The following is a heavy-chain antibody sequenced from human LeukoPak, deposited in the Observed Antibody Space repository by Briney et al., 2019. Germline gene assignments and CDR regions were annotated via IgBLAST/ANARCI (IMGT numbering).Heavy chain of an antibody. Sequence: GGSLRLSCAASGFTFSSYSMNWVRQAPGKGLEWVSSISSSSSYIYYADSVKGRFTISRDNSKNTLYLQMNSLRAEDTAVYYCLGWGVVMGHTDAFDIWGQGTMVTVSS. J-gene: IGHJ3*02. D-gene: IGHD3-3*01. CDR1: GFTFSSYS. CDR3: LGWGVVMGHTDAFDI. V-gene: IGHV3-21*04. CDR2: ISSSSSYI.